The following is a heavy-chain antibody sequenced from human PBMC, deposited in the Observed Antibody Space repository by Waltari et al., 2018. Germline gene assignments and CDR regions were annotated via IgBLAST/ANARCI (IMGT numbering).Heavy chain of an antibody. Sequence: ELQLVESGGAVVQPGGSLRLSCSASGFTFGDHAMHWVRQAPGKGLEWVSVISWDCTNTYYVDSVKGRFTISRDNSKSTLYLQMSSLRAEDTALYYCVKGRYYDFWSAYPDYWGQGTLVTVSS. J-gene: IGHJ4*02. CDR1: GFTFGDHA. D-gene: IGHD3-3*01. CDR3: VKGRYYDFWSAYPDY. CDR2: ISWDCTNT. V-gene: IGHV3-43D*04.